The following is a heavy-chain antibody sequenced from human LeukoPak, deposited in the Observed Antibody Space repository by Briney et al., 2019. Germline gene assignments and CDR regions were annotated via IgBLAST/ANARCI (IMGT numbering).Heavy chain of an antibody. V-gene: IGHV1-18*01. CDR3: ARDEPITGTTSHADY. CDR2: ISAYNGNT. J-gene: IGHJ4*02. D-gene: IGHD1-7*01. Sequence: ASVKVSCKASGYTFTSYGISWVRQAPGQGLEWMGWISAYNGNTNYAQELQGRVTMTTDTSTSTAYMELRSLGSDDTAVYYCARDEPITGTTSHADYWGQGTLVTVSS. CDR1: GYTFTSYG.